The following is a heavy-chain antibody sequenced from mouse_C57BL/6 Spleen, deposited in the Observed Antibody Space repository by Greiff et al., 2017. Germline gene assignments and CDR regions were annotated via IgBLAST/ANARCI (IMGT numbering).Heavy chain of an antibody. J-gene: IGHJ4*01. D-gene: IGHD2-2*01. V-gene: IGHV1-47*01. CDR2: FHPYNDDT. CDR1: GYTFTTYP. CDR3: ARGGYDGYDAMDY. Sequence: QVQLQQSGAELVKPGASVKMSCKASGYTFTTYPIEWMQQNHGKSLEWIGNFHPYNDDTKYNEKFKGKATLTVDKSSSTVYLELSRLTSDDSAVYYCARGGYDGYDAMDYWGQGTSVNVSS.